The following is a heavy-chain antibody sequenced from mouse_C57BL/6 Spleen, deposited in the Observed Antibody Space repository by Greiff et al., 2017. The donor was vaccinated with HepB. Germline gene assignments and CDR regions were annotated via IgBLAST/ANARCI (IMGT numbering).Heavy chain of an antibody. CDR3: ASRYDYYFDY. V-gene: IGHV3-6*01. D-gene: IGHD2-4*01. Sequence: VQLQQSGPGLVKPSQSLSLTCSVTGYSITSGYYWNWIRQFPGNKLEWMGYISYDGSNNYNPSLKNRISITRDTSKNQFFLKLNSVTTEDTATYYCASRYDYYFDYWGQGTTLTVSS. CDR1: GYSITSGYY. J-gene: IGHJ2*01. CDR2: ISYDGSN.